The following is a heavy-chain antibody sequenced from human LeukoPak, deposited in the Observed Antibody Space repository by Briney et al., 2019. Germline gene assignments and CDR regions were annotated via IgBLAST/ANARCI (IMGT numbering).Heavy chain of an antibody. CDR2: INADGSGT. CDR1: GFTFSSHW. CDR3: ARGLGITMVRGVNDAFDI. J-gene: IGHJ3*02. V-gene: IGHV3-74*01. Sequence: SGGSLRLSCAASGFTFSSHWMHWVRQAPEKGLVGVAHINADGSGTYCAASVKGRLTISRDNAKNTLYLQMHSLTAEDTAVYYCARGLGITMVRGVNDAFDIWGQGTMVTVSS. D-gene: IGHD3-10*01.